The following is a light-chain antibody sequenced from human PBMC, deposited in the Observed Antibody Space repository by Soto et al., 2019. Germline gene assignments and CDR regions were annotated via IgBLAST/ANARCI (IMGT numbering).Light chain of an antibody. CDR1: QSPTSY. V-gene: IGKV3-11*01. J-gene: IGKJ4*01. CDR2: DAS. CDR3: QQRSKRTQT. Sequence: EIAFKLSPTVLCFSPRERVTLSFRASQSPTSYLAWYQQKPGQAPRLLIYDASYRATGIPARFSGSGSGTDFTLTISSLEPEDFAVYYCQQRSKRTQTFAGGTKVEIK.